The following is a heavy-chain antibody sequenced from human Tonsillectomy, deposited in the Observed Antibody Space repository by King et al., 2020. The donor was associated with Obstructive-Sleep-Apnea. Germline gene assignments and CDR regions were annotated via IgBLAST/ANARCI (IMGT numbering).Heavy chain of an antibody. J-gene: IGHJ4*02. D-gene: IGHD3-9*01. Sequence: VQLVESGGGLAQPGRSLRLSCAASGFTCNDYAMHWVRQAPGKGLEWGSGISGDGSIKDYVDSVKGRFTISRDNAKSSLYLQMNSLRAEDTAVYYCATDISYDILTGDFDYWGQGTLVTVSS. V-gene: IGHV3-9*01. CDR2: ISGDGSIK. CDR1: GFTCNDYA. CDR3: ATDISYDILTGDFDY.